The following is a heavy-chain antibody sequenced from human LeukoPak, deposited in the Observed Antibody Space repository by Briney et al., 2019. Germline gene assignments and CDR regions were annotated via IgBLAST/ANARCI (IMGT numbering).Heavy chain of an antibody. CDR3: ARDKSSRSRAFDY. CDR2: IYYSGST. J-gene: IGHJ4*02. D-gene: IGHD2-2*01. CDR1: GGSISSYC. V-gene: IGHV4-59*01. Sequence: PSETLSLTCTVSGGSISSYCWSWVRQPPGKGLEWIGYIYYSGSTNYNPSLKSRVTISVDTSKNQFSLKLSSVTAADTAVYYCARDKSSRSRAFDYWGQGTLVTVSS.